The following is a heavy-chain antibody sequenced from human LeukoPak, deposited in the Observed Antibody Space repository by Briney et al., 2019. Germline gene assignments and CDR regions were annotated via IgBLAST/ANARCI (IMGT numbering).Heavy chain of an antibody. Sequence: GASVKVSCTASGYTFTSYAMHWVRQAPGQRLEWMGWINAGNGNTKYSQKFQGRVTITRDTSASTAYMELSSLRSEDTAVYYCARDPGVGASDYWGQGTLVTVSS. J-gene: IGHJ4*02. D-gene: IGHD1-26*01. V-gene: IGHV1-3*01. CDR1: GYTFTSYA. CDR2: INAGNGNT. CDR3: ARDPGVGASDY.